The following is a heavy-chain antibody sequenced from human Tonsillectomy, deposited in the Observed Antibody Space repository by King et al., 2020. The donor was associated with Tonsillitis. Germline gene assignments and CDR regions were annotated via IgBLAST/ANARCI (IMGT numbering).Heavy chain of an antibody. CDR1: GGSISSYY. CDR2: IQSGVST. D-gene: IGHD2-15*01. V-gene: IGHV4-4*07. J-gene: IGHJ4*02. CDR3: ARAWGRWSYFDY. Sequence: VQLQESGPGLVKPSETLSLTCSVSGGSISSYYWNWIRQSAGKGLDWIGRIQSGVSTNYNPSLRSRVTMSVDTSKNHFSLKLSSLTAADTAVYYCARAWGRWSYFDYWGQGSLVTVSS.